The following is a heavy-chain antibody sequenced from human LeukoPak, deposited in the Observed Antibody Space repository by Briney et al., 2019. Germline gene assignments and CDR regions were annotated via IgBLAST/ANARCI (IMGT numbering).Heavy chain of an antibody. CDR1: GYAFTANG. J-gene: IGHJ4*02. CDR2: INPSGGST. D-gene: IGHD5-18*01. Sequence: ASVRVSCKTSGYAFTANGINWVRQAPGQGLEWMGIINPSGGSTSYAQKFQGRVTMTRDTSTSTVYMELSSLRSEDTAVYYCARDPNGGYSYGYPTYYFDYWGQGTLVTVSS. CDR3: ARDPNGGYSYGYPTYYFDY. V-gene: IGHV1-46*01.